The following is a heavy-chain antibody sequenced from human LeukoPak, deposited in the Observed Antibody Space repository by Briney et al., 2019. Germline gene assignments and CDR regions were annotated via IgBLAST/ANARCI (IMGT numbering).Heavy chain of an antibody. Sequence: GGSLRLSCAASGFTFSNYAMSWVRQAPGKGLEWVSVITSSGGHTYYTDSVKERFTLSRDNAKNTVYLQMNSLRAEDTAVYYCVKDKEDIVLMVNALSGYYFDSWGQGTLVTVSS. CDR3: VKDKEDIVLMVNALSGYYFDS. D-gene: IGHD2-8*01. CDR2: ITSSGGHT. CDR1: GFTFSNYA. J-gene: IGHJ4*02. V-gene: IGHV3-23*01.